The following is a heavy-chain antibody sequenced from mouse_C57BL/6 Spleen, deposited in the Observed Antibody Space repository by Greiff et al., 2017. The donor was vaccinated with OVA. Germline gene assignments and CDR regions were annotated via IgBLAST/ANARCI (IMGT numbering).Heavy chain of an antibody. D-gene: IGHD1-1*01. CDR2: IDPETGGT. Sequence: QVQLKESGAELVRPGASVTLSCKASGYTFTDYEMHWVKQTPVHGLEWIGAIDPETGGTAYNQKFKGKAILTADKSSSTAYMELRSLTSEDSAVYYCTRAYYYGYYAMDYWGQGTSVTVSS. CDR3: TRAYYYGYYAMDY. J-gene: IGHJ4*01. CDR1: GYTFTDYE. V-gene: IGHV1-15*01.